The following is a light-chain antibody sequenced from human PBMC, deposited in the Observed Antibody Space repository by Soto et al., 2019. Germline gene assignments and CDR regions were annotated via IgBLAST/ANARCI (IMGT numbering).Light chain of an antibody. J-gene: IGLJ1*01. CDR1: SSNIGAGYD. CDR2: GNN. CDR3: QSYDSTLSARYV. V-gene: IGLV1-40*01. Sequence: QSVLTQPPSVSGAPGQRVTISCTGSSSNIGAGYDVHWYQQRPGTAPKLLIFGNNNRPSGVPDRFSGSKSGTSASLAITGLQAEDEGDYYRQSYDSTLSARYVFGTGTKVTVL.